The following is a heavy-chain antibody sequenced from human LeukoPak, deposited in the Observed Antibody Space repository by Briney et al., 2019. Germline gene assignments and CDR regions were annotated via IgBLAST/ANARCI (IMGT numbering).Heavy chain of an antibody. CDR2: ISAYNGNT. CDR1: GYTFTSYG. Sequence: ASVKVSCKASGYTFTSYGISWVRQAPGQGLEWMGWISAYNGNTNYAQKLQGRVTMTTDTSTSTAYMELRSLRADDTAVYYCARESYYYDSSGYYDGGWGQGTLVTVSS. CDR3: ARESYYYDSSGYYDGG. V-gene: IGHV1-18*01. J-gene: IGHJ4*02. D-gene: IGHD3-22*01.